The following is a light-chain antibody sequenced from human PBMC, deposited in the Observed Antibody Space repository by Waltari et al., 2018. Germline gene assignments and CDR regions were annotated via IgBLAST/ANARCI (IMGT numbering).Light chain of an antibody. Sequence: QSALTQPPSASGSPGQSVTISCTGTNSDVGNYRNVPWYQQHPAKAPTLLMYEVTKRPSGVPDRFSGSKSGNTASLTVSGLQTEDEADYHCTSYAGSNILFGGGTKLTVL. CDR1: NSDVGNYRN. CDR3: TSYAGSNIL. V-gene: IGLV2-8*01. CDR2: EVT. J-gene: IGLJ2*01.